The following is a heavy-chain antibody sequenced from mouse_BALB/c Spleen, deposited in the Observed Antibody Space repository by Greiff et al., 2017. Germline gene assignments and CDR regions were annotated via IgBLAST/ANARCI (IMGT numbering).Heavy chain of an antibody. CDR1: GYTFTSYW. J-gene: IGHJ3*01. CDR2: INPSNGRT. CDR3: ARSPRRLAWFAY. Sequence: QVLLQQPGAELVKPGASVKLSCKAPGYTFTSYWMHWVKQRPGQGLEWIGEINPSNGRTNYNEKLKSKATMTVDKSSSTAYMQLSSLTSEDSEVYYYARSPRRLAWFAYRGQGTLVTVSA. V-gene: IGHV1S81*02.